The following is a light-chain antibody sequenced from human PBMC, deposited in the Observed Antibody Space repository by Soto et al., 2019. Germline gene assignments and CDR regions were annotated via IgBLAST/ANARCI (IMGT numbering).Light chain of an antibody. CDR1: QSVNSN. CDR3: QQYNTWHLT. J-gene: IGKJ4*01. Sequence: EIVMTQSPATLSVSPGERATLSCRASQSVNSNLAWYQQKPGQAPRLLIYSASTRATGIPARFSGSGSGTEFTLTISSLQSEDFAVYYCQQYNTWHLTFGGGTKVEIK. V-gene: IGKV3-15*01. CDR2: SAS.